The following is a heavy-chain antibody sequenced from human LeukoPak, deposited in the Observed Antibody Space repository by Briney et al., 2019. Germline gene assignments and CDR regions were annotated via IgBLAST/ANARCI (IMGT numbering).Heavy chain of an antibody. V-gene: IGHV4-59*01. D-gene: IGHD2-21*01. CDR2: IYYSGST. J-gene: IGHJ5*02. Sequence: PSETLSLTCSVSGGSISSYYWSWIRQPPGKGLEWIGCIYYSGSTNYNPSLKSRVTISVDTSKNHFSLKLSSVTAADTAMYHCVREIEANWFDPWGQGTLVTVSS. CDR1: GGSISSYY. CDR3: VREIEANWFDP.